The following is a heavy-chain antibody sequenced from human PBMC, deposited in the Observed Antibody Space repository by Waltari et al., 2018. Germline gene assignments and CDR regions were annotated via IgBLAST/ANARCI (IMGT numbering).Heavy chain of an antibody. D-gene: IGHD6-19*01. CDR3: AKDLGIAVAGTNFDY. V-gene: IGHV3-23*01. Sequence: EVQLLESGGGLVQPGGSLRLSCAASGFTFSSYAMSWVSQAPGKGLEWVSAISGSGGSTYYADSVKGRFTISRDNSKNTLYLQMNSLRAEDTAVYYCAKDLGIAVAGTNFDYWGQGTLVTVSS. CDR2: ISGSGGST. J-gene: IGHJ4*02. CDR1: GFTFSSYA.